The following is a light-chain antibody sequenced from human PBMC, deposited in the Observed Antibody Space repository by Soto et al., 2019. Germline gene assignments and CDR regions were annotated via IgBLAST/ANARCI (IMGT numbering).Light chain of an antibody. CDR1: SSNIGSNF. J-gene: IGLJ3*02. V-gene: IGLV1-44*01. Sequence: QSVLTQPPSASGTPGQRVTISCSGSSSNIGSNFVNWYQQLPGPGPKVVIHYNLQRPSGVPDRFSGSKSGNSASLGISGMQPEDEADYYCASWDNSLNGLVFGGGTKVTVL. CDR2: YNL. CDR3: ASWDNSLNGLV.